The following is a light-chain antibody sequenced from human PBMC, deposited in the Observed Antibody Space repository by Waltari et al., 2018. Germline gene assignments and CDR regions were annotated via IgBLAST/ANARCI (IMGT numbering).Light chain of an antibody. CDR2: GAS. J-gene: IGKJ2*01. CDR1: QSVSSSY. V-gene: IGKV3-20*01. Sequence: EIVLTQSPGTLSLSPGERATLSCRASQSVSSSYLAWYQQKPGQAPRRLIDGASSRATGIPDRFSGSGSGTDFTVTISRLEPEDFAVYYCQQYGSSPRYTFGQGTKLEIK. CDR3: QQYGSSPRYT.